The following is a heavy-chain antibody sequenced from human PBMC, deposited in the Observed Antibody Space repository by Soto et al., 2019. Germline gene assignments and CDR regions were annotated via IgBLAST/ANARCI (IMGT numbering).Heavy chain of an antibody. D-gene: IGHD2-15*01. CDR3: ARERFVVVPEGFDY. Sequence: PGGSLRLSCAASGFTVSSNYMSWVRQDPGKGLEWVSVIYSGGSTYYADSVKGRFTISRDNSKNTLYLQMNSLRAEDTAVYYCARERFVVVPEGFDYWGQGTLVTVSS. V-gene: IGHV3-66*01. J-gene: IGHJ4*02. CDR2: IYSGGST. CDR1: GFTVSSNY.